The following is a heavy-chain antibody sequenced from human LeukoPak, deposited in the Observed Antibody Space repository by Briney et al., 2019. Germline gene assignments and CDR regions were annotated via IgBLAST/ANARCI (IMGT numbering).Heavy chain of an antibody. D-gene: IGHD4-17*01. CDR2: INHRGST. J-gene: IGHJ4*02. CDR1: GGSFSGYY. Sequence: SETLSLTCAVYGGSFSGYYWSWIRQPPGKGLEWIGEINHRGSTNYNPSLKSRVTISVDTSKNQFSLKLSSVTAADTAVYYCARRLGVDYGDYYFDYWGQGTLVTVSS. V-gene: IGHV4-34*01. CDR3: ARRLGVDYGDYYFDY.